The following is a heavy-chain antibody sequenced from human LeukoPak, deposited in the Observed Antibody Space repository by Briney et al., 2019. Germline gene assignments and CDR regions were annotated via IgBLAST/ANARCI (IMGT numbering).Heavy chain of an antibody. CDR3: AKDLGYSSSPDF. D-gene: IGHD6-13*01. CDR1: GFTLDDYA. V-gene: IGHV3-43*02. J-gene: IGHJ4*02. CDR2: ISADGTI. Sequence: GGSLRLSCAASGFTLDDYAMHWVRQAPGKGLEWVSPISADGTIYYADSVRGRFTISRDNNKNSLYLQMNSLRTEDTALYYCAKDLGYSSSPDFWGQGTLVTVSS.